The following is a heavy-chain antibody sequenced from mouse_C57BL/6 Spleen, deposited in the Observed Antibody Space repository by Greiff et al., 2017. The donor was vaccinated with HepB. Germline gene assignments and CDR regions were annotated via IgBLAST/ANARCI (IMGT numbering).Heavy chain of an antibody. CDR3: VREREYRGYFDV. V-gene: IGHV10-3*01. CDR1: GFTFNTYA. Sequence: EVQVVESGGGLVQPKGSLKLSCAASGFTFNTYAMHWVRQAPGKGLEWVARIRSKSSNYATYYADSVKDRFTISRDDSQSMLYLQMNNLKTEDTAMYYCVREREYRGYFDVWGTGTTVTVSS. D-gene: IGHD5-1*01. J-gene: IGHJ1*03. CDR2: IRSKSSNYAT.